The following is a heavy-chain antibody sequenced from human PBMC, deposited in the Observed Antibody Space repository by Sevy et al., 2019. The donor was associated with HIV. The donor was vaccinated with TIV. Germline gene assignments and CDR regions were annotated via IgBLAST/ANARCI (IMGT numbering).Heavy chain of an antibody. CDR2: LSFGCGEI. V-gene: IGHV3-23*01. Sequence: RGSLRLSCAASGFTFSKYSMSWVRQPPGKGLERVSTLSFGCGEINYADSVKGRFTISRFNSKSSVYLQMNNLRPEDTAVHYCAREGCTKPHDYWGQGTLVIVSS. CDR3: AREGCTKPHDY. CDR1: GFTFSKYS. J-gene: IGHJ4*02. D-gene: IGHD2-8*01.